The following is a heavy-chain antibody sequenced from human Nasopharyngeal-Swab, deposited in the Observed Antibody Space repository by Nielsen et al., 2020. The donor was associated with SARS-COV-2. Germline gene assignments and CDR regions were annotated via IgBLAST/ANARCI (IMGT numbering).Heavy chain of an antibody. J-gene: IGHJ3*02. D-gene: IGHD1-1*01. Sequence: SETLSLTCAVSGGSIIGRSFFWGWIRHSPGKGLEWIGSVFYSGYAHYNPSLESRVTVSVDTAKNQFSLKLSSVTAADTAVYYCAKPRRYNWFFDSYDIWGLGTKVAVSS. V-gene: IGHV4-39*01. CDR3: AKPRRYNWFFDSYDI. CDR1: GGSIIGRSFF. CDR2: VFYSGYA.